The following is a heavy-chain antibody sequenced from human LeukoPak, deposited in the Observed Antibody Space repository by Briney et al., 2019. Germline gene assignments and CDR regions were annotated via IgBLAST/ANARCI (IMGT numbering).Heavy chain of an antibody. J-gene: IGHJ5*02. CDR1: GFTFSSYS. CDR3: ARLVVTAILGFDP. Sequence: PGGSLRLSCAASGFTFSSYSMNWVRRAPGKGLEWVSSISSSSSYIYYADSVKGRFTISRDNAKNSLYLQMNSLRAEDTAVYYCARLVVTAILGFDPWGQGTLVTVSS. V-gene: IGHV3-21*01. D-gene: IGHD2-21*02. CDR2: ISSSSSYI.